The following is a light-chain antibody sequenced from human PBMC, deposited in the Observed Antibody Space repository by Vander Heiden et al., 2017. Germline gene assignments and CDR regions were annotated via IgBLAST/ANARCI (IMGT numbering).Light chain of an antibody. V-gene: IGLV1-44*01. CDR2: SNN. CDR1: RSNIGSTS. CDR3: AAWDDSLNGLNWV. J-gene: IGLJ3*02. Sequence: QSVLTQPPSASGTPGQRVTISCSGSRSNIGSTSVNWSQPLPGNAPRLLIYSNNQRPSGVPGRFSGSKAGNSASLAIRGLQSEDEADYYCAAWDDSLNGLNWVFGGGTKLTVL.